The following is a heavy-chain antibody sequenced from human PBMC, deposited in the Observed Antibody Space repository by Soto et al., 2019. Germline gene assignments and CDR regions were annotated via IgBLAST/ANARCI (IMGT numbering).Heavy chain of an antibody. V-gene: IGHV3-48*03. CDR3: AREVVDDAFDI. CDR1: GFTFSLYE. Sequence: GGSLRLSCAASGFTFSLYEMNWVRQAPGKVLEWVSYISSSGRTVYNADSVQGRFTISRDNAKNSLYLQMNSLRGEDTAVYYCAREVVDDAFDIWGQGPMVTVSS. CDR2: ISSSGRTV. J-gene: IGHJ3*02. D-gene: IGHD3-22*01.